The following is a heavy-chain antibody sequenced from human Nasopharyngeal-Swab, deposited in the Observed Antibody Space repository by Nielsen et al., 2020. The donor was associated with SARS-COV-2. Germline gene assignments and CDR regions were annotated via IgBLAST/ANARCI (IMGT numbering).Heavy chain of an antibody. CDR3: ASKGDNYDSSPWEVDY. V-gene: IGHV3-74*01. CDR2: VKRDVSNT. Sequence: VRQAAGKGLVWVSRVKRDVSNTRSAHSVKGRFTISRDNAKNTLYLQMNSLRAEDTAVYYCASKGDNYDSSPWEVDYWGQGTLVTVSS. J-gene: IGHJ4*02. D-gene: IGHD3-22*01.